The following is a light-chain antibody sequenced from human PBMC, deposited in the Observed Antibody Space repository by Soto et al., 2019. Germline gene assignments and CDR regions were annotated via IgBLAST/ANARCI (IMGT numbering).Light chain of an antibody. CDR3: IQHHPSTLST. CDR1: QSVSSN. V-gene: IGKV3-15*01. J-gene: IGKJ1*01. CDR2: GAS. Sequence: SLCPPYRETQSCRASQSVSSNLAWYQQKPSQAPRLLIYGASTRATGIPPRFSGSGSETESTLNISRRPPQACGASLPIQHHPSTLSTFTQGTKVDIK.